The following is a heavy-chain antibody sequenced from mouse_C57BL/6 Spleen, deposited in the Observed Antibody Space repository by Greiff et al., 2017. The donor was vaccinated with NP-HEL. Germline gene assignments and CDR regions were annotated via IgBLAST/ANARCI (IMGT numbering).Heavy chain of an antibody. CDR3: ARDAPPYYGSSYFDY. V-gene: IGHV3-6*01. Sequence: EVQLQESGPGLVKPSQSLSLTCSITGYSITSGYYWNWIRQFPGNKLEWMGYISYDGSNNYNPSLKNRISITRDTSKHQFFLKLNSVTTEDTATYYCARDAPPYYGSSYFDYWGQGTTLTVSS. J-gene: IGHJ2*01. CDR2: ISYDGSN. CDR1: GYSITSGYY. D-gene: IGHD1-1*01.